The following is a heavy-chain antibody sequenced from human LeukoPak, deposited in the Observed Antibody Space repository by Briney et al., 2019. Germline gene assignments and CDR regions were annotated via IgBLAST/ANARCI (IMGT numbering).Heavy chain of an antibody. CDR2: ISASSSYI. CDR3: ATNSGYFDY. CDR1: GFTLSDYN. J-gene: IGHJ4*02. D-gene: IGHD3-10*01. Sequence: GGSLRLSCAASGFTLSDYNMNWVRQAPGKGLEWVSSISASSSYIYYADSVKGRFTISRDNAKNSLYLQMNSLRAEDTAVYYCATNSGYFDYWGQGTLATVSS. V-gene: IGHV3-21*01.